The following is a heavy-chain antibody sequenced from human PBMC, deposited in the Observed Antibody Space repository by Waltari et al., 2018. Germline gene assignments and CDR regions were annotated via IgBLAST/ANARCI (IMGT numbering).Heavy chain of an antibody. Sequence: QVQLQESGPGLVKPSETLSLSCSVAGGSISNSIYYWGWIRQPPWKGLEGIGGIYYPGSDDYAPSHKSRVTVSVDTSKNQFSLRLNXVTAADTAVYYXAXXGPXXXNXXFXXXGXGXLVTVSS. CDR1: GGSISNSIYY. V-gene: IGHV4-39*01. J-gene: IGHJ4*02. CDR2: IYYPGSD. CDR3: AXXGPXXXNXXFXX.